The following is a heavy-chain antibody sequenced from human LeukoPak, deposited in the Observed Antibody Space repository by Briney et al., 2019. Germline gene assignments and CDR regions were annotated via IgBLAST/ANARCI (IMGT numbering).Heavy chain of an antibody. CDR2: ISSSSSYI. Sequence: GGSLRLSCAASGFTFSSYSMNWVRQAPGKGLEWVSSISSSSSYIYYADSVKGRFTISRDNAKNSLYLQMNSLRAEDTAVYYCAKGYSYGSGRVDYYMDVWGKGTTVTVSS. V-gene: IGHV3-21*04. J-gene: IGHJ6*03. CDR3: AKGYSYGSGRVDYYMDV. CDR1: GFTFSSYS. D-gene: IGHD5-18*01.